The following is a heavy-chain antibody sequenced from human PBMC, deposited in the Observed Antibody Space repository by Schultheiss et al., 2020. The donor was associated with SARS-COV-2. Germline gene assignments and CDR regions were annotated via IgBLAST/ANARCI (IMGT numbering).Heavy chain of an antibody. D-gene: IGHD5-24*01. CDR1: GSSITGFF. CDR2: IYFTGIT. J-gene: IGHJ4*02. CDR3: ARATRVESLFSVRGGSFDF. Sequence: ETLSLTCSVSGSSITGFFWTWIRQTPGKGLDPIGNIYFTGITKYNPSLKSRVTISIDTSKNQFSLKLGSVTAADTAVYFCARATRVESLFSVRGGSFDFWGRGALVTVSS. V-gene: IGHV4-59*01.